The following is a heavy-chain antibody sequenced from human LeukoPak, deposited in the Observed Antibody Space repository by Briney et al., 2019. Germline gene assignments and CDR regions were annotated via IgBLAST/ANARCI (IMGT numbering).Heavy chain of an antibody. V-gene: IGHV5-51*01. CDR2: IYPGDSDT. D-gene: IGHD6-6*01. Sequence: GESLKISCKASGYIFTSYWIGWVRQMPGKDLEWMGIIYPGDSDTRYSPSFQGQVTISADKSISTAYLQWSSLKASDTAMFYCARQLTSARPFDYWGQGTLVTVSS. J-gene: IGHJ4*02. CDR3: ARQLTSARPFDY. CDR1: GYIFTSYW.